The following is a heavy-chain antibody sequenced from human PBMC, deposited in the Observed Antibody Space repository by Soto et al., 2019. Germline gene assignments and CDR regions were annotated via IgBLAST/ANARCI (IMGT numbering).Heavy chain of an antibody. CDR2: IYWDDDK. CDR1: GFSLSTRRVG. Sequence: QITLKESGPTLVKPTQTLTLTCTFSGFSLSTRRVGVGWIRQPPGKALEWLALIYWDDDKRYSPSLKSRLTIXKDTSKNQVVLTMTNMGPVDTATYYCAHSTYSSSWYGDAFDIWGQGTMVTVSS. CDR3: AHSTYSSSWYGDAFDI. V-gene: IGHV2-5*02. D-gene: IGHD6-13*01. J-gene: IGHJ3*02.